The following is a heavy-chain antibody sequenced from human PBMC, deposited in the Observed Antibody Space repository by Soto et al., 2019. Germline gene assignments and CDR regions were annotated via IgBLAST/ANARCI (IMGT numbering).Heavy chain of an antibody. CDR2: IYYSGST. D-gene: IGHD2-15*01. Sequence: PSETLSLTCTVSGGSISSYYWSWIRQPPGKGLEWIEYIYYSGSTNYNPSLKSRVTISVDTSKNQFSLKLSSVTAADTAVYYCARHSPVAATQKYGMDVWGQGTTVTV. J-gene: IGHJ6*02. CDR1: GGSISSYY. CDR3: ARHSPVAATQKYGMDV. V-gene: IGHV4-59*08.